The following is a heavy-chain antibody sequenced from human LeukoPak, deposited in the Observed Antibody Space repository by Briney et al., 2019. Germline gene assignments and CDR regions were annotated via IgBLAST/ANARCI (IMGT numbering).Heavy chain of an antibody. CDR3: ARVGGGSGSYSPPQYYFDY. V-gene: IGHV3-64*01. Sequence: PGGSLRLSCAASGFTFGTYAMHWVRQAPGKRLEYVSAISSNGGSTFNAKSVEGRFTISRDNSKNTLYLQMGSLRAEDMAVYYCARVGGGSGSYSPPQYYFDYWGQGTLVTVSS. J-gene: IGHJ4*02. D-gene: IGHD3-10*01. CDR1: GFTFGTYA. CDR2: ISSNGGST.